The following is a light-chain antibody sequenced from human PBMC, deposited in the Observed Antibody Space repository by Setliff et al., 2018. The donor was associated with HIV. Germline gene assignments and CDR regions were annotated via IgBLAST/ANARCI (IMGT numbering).Light chain of an antibody. CDR2: SVS. CDR1: SSDVGSYNL. CDR3: CSYAGRSTYV. J-gene: IGLJ1*01. Sequence: QSVLAQPASVSGAPGQSITISCTGTSSDVGSYNLVSWYQQHPNKAPKLMIYSVSKRPSGVSNRFSGSKSDNTASLTISGLQAEDEADYYCCSYAGRSTYVFGTGTRSPS. V-gene: IGLV2-23*02.